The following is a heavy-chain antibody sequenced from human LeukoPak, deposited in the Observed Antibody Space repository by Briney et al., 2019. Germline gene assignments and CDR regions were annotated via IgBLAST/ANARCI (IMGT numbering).Heavy chain of an antibody. CDR1: NYSISSGFY. J-gene: IGHJ5*02. Sequence: PSETLSLTYAVSNYSISSGFYWAWVRQPPGKGLEWIGNIYYSGSTYCNPSLKSRIIISVDTSKNQFSLKLRSVTAADTAVYYCARAFDYNWFNPWGQGTLVTVSS. CDR2: IYYSGST. CDR3: ARAFDYNWFNP. V-gene: IGHV4-38-2*01. D-gene: IGHD3-9*01.